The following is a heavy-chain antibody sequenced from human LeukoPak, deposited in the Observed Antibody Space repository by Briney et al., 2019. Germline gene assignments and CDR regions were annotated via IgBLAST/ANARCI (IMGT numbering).Heavy chain of an antibody. D-gene: IGHD3-16*02. Sequence: GGTLRLSCAASGFIFSSHSMSWVRQAPGKGLEWVSSISYSSSYIKYADLVKGRISISRDNAKNSLYLQMNSLRAEDTAVYYCARFSSLEELSLFRYWGQGTLVTVSS. CDR3: ARFSSLEELSLFRY. CDR1: GFIFSSHS. J-gene: IGHJ4*02. CDR2: ISYSSSYI. V-gene: IGHV3-21*01.